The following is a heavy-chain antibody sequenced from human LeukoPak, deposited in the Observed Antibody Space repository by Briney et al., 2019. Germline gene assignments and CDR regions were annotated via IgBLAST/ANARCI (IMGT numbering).Heavy chain of an antibody. J-gene: IGHJ4*02. V-gene: IGHV4-39*07. CDR2: IYYSGST. D-gene: IGHD5-24*01. CDR3: ARDVIRLQFADY. CDR1: GGSISISSYY. Sequence: SETLSLTCTVSGGSISISSYYWGWIRQPPGKGLEWIGSIYYSGSTYYNPSLKSRVTISVDTSKNQFSLKLSSVTAADTAVYYCARDVIRLQFADYWGQGTLVTVSS.